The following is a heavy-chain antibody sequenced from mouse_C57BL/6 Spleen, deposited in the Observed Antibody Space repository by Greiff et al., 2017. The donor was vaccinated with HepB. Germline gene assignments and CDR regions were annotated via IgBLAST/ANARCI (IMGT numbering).Heavy chain of an antibody. CDR3: ARNLLGY. V-gene: IGHV5-17*01. CDR1: GFTFSDYG. Sequence: DVQLVESGGGLVKPGGSLKLSCAASGFTFSDYGMHWVRQAPEKGLEWVAYISSGSSTIYYADTVKGRFTISRDNAKNTLFLQMTSLRSEDTAMYYCARNLLGYWGQGTTLTVSS. J-gene: IGHJ2*01. CDR2: ISSGSSTI. D-gene: IGHD5-1*01.